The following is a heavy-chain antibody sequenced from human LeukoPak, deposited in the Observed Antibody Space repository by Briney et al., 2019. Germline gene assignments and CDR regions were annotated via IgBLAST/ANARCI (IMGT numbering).Heavy chain of an antibody. CDR2: IYYSGST. Sequence: SQTLSLTCTVSGGSISSGGYYWSWIRQHPGKGLEWIGYIYYSGSTYYNPSLKSRVTISVDTSKNQLSLKLSSVTAADTAAYYCSRVCSWCSFHNNFDYLGQGTLVTVSS. J-gene: IGHJ4*02. D-gene: IGHD2-15*01. CDR1: GGSISSGGYY. CDR3: SRVCSWCSFHNNFDY. V-gene: IGHV4-31*03.